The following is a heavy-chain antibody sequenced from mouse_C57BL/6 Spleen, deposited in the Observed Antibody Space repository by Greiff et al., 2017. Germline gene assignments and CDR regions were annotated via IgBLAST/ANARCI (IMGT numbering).Heavy chain of an antibody. CDR3: TRRTTVPFDY. CDR2: IDPETGGT. CDR1: GYTFTDYE. Sequence: QVQLKQSGAELVRPGASVTLSCQASGYTFTDYEMHWVKQTPVHGLEWIGAIDPETGGTAYNQKFKGKAILTADKSSSTAYMELRSLTSEDSAVYYCTRRTTVPFDYWGQGTTLTVSS. V-gene: IGHV1-15*01. J-gene: IGHJ2*01. D-gene: IGHD1-1*01.